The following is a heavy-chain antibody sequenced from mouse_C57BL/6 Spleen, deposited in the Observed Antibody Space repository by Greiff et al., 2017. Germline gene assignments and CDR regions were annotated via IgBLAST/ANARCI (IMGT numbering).Heavy chain of an antibody. CDR2: TYPGNSDT. Sequence: VQLQQSGTVLARPGASVKMSCKTSGYTFTSYWMHWVKQRPGQGLEWIGATYPGNSDTSYNQKFKGKAKLTAVTSASTAYMELSSLTNEDSAVYYCTGYDGYYYAMDYWGQGTSVTVSS. D-gene: IGHD1-2*01. CDR1: GYTFTSYW. J-gene: IGHJ4*01. CDR3: TGYDGYYYAMDY. V-gene: IGHV1-5*01.